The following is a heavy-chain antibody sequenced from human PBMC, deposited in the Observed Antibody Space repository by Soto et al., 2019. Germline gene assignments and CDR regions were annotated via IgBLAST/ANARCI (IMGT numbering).Heavy chain of an antibody. CDR1: GFTFSSYA. D-gene: IGHD2-2*01. CDR2: ISGSGGST. Sequence: EVQLLESGGGLVQPGGSLRLSCVVSGFTFSSYAMSWVRQAPGKGLEWVSAISGSGGSTYYADSVKGRFTISRDNSKNMLYLQINSLRPENTAIYYCASHRRYYSITSYSPPYTNYFHLWCRGTLVTVSS. V-gene: IGHV3-23*01. J-gene: IGHJ4*02. CDR3: ASHRRYYSITSYSPPYTNYFHL.